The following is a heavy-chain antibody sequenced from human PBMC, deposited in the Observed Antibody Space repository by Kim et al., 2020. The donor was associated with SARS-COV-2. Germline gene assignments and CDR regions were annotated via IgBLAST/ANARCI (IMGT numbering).Heavy chain of an antibody. Sequence: GGSLRLSCVASGFTFNTYWMNWVRQAPGKGLEWVADIKPDGSEKHYVDSVKGRFTSSRDNAKKSLYLQMNNLRVEDTAVYYCLGSGDLGQGALVTVAS. D-gene: IGHD7-27*01. CDR1: GFTFNTYW. V-gene: IGHV3-7*03. CDR2: IKPDGSEK. J-gene: IGHJ4*02. CDR3: LGSGD.